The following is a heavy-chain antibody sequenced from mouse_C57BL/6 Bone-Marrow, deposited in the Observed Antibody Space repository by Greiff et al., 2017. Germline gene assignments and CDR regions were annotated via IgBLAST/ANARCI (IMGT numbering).Heavy chain of an antibody. Sequence: EVNVVESGGGLVQPKGSLKLSCAASGFTFNTYAMHWVRQAPGKGLEWVARIRSKSSNYATYYADSVKDRFTISRDDSQSMLYLQMNNLKTEDTAMYYCVRGGDYYGSSYGDYWGQGTTLTVSS. J-gene: IGHJ2*01. CDR2: IRSKSSNYAT. V-gene: IGHV10-3*01. CDR1: GFTFNTYA. CDR3: VRGGDYYGSSYGDY. D-gene: IGHD1-1*01.